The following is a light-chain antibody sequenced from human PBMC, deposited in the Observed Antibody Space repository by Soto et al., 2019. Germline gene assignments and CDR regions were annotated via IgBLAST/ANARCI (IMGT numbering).Light chain of an antibody. CDR3: QQYNTYSET. CDR1: QSMSTW. Sequence: GDRATITCRASQSMSTWLAWYQQKPGKAPKLLIYDASNLKSGVPPRFSGSGSVTEFTLTINSLQPDDFATYYCQQYNTYSETFGQGPK. V-gene: IGKV1-5*01. J-gene: IGKJ2*01. CDR2: DAS.